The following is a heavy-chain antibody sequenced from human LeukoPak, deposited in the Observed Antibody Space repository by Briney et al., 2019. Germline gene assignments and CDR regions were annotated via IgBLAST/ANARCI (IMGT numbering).Heavy chain of an antibody. CDR1: SFTYSDYW. CDR3: VRNRGWYALDM. Sequence: GSLRLSCAASSFTYSDYWMTWVRQAPGQGLEWVANVHKDGNQKQYADSVKGRFTISRDNAKNSMFLQLNSLGAEDSGVYYCVRNRGWYALDMWGQGTMVTVSS. CDR2: VHKDGNQK. D-gene: IGHD6-19*01. V-gene: IGHV3-7*01. J-gene: IGHJ3*02.